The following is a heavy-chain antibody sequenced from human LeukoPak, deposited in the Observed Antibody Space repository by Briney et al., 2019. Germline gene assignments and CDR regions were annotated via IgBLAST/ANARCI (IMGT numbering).Heavy chain of an antibody. CDR2: ISSSSSYI. CDR1: GFTFSSYS. V-gene: IGHV3-21*01. CDR3: ARDRD. Sequence: GGSLRLSCAASGFTFSSYSMNWVRQAPGKGLEWVSSISSSSSYIYYAGSVKGRFTISRDNAKNSLYLQMNSLRAEDTAVYYCARDRDWGQGTLVTVSS. J-gene: IGHJ4*02.